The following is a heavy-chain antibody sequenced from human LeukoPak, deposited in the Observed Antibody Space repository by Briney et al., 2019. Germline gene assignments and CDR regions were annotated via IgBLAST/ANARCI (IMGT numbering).Heavy chain of an antibody. D-gene: IGHD6-19*01. CDR3: ARGWQWLVLADY. Sequence: SETLSLTCTASGGSISSRSYYWGWIRQPPGKGLEWIGSIYYSGSTYYNPSLKSRVTIPVDTSKNQFSLKLSSVTAADTAVYYCARGWQWLVLADYWGQGTLVTVSS. CDR2: IYYSGST. CDR1: GGSISSRSYY. V-gene: IGHV4-39*01. J-gene: IGHJ4*02.